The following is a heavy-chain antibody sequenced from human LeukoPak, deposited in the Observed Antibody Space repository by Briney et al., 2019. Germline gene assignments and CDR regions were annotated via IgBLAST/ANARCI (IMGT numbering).Heavy chain of an antibody. J-gene: IGHJ5*02. CDR1: GFTFSSYG. Sequence: PPGGSLRFSCAASGFTFSSYGMHWVRQAPGKGRKWVAVISYDGSNKYYADSVKGRFTISRDNSTNTLYLQMNSLRAEDTAVYYCARPRGGGFLEPTYWFDPWGQGTLVTVSS. V-gene: IGHV3-30*03. CDR2: ISYDGSNK. CDR3: ARPRGGGFLEPTYWFDP. D-gene: IGHD3-3*01.